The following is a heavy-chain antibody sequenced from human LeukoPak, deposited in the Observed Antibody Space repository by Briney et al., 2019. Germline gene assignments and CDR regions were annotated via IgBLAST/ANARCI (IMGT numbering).Heavy chain of an antibody. CDR1: GFTFNNFG. CDR3: AKDLHGGYSSDY. Sequence: GGSLRLSCAASGFTFNNFGMHWVRQAPGKGLEWVSFIGYEGVHKYYADSVQGRFTISKDNSKATLYLQMNSLRPEDTAVYYCAKDLHGGYSSDYWGQGTLVTVFS. CDR2: IGYEGVHK. D-gene: IGHD4-23*01. J-gene: IGHJ4*02. V-gene: IGHV3-30*02.